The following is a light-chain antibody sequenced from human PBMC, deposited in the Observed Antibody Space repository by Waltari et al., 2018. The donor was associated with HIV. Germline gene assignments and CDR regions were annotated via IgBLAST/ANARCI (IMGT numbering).Light chain of an antibody. Sequence: QSALTQPASVSGSPAQSITISCAGTGAEVGAYNYVAWYQKLPDTVPKLIIYDVASRPSAVCVRCSWSKSGNAASLTFPGLQAEDAGDYYCSSYPTFNTIIFGGGTKLTVL. V-gene: IGLV2-14*03. CDR3: SSYPTFNTII. CDR1: GAEVGAYNY. J-gene: IGLJ2*01. CDR2: DVA.